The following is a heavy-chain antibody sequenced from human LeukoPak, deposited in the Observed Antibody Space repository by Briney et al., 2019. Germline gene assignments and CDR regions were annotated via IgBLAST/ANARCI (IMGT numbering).Heavy chain of an antibody. Sequence: GGSLRLSCAASGFTFSSYWMNWARQAPGKGLEWVSVLYSGGNTYYADSVKGRFTISRDNSKNTLYLQMNSLRTEDTAVYYCARDRSDGFDYWGQGTLVTVSS. CDR2: LYSGGNT. J-gene: IGHJ4*02. V-gene: IGHV3-53*01. CDR3: ARDRSDGFDY. CDR1: GFTFSSYW.